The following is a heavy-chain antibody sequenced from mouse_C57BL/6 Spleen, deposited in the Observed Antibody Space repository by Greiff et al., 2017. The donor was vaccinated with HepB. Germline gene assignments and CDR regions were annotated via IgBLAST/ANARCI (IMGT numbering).Heavy chain of an antibody. Sequence: DVKLVESGGGLVKPGGSLKLSCAASGFTFSSYTMSWVRQTPEKRLEWVATISGGGGNTYYPDSVKGRFTISRDNAKNTLYLQMSSLRSEDTALYYCARHRNWDADFDYWGQGTTLTVSS. V-gene: IGHV5-9*01. J-gene: IGHJ2*01. CDR1: GFTFSSYT. CDR2: ISGGGGNT. D-gene: IGHD4-1*01. CDR3: ARHRNWDADFDY.